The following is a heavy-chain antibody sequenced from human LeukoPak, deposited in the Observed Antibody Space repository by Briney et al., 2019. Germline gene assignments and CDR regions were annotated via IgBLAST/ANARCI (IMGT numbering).Heavy chain of an antibody. CDR2: IYYSGST. V-gene: IGHV4-39*01. CDR3: ARSWRYYGVFDY. Sequence: SETLSRTCTGYSVTVNSFYWVRHAPPPGMGRVGFGSIYYSGSTYNNPSLKSRVTISVDTSKNQFSLRLSSVTAADTAVYYCARSWRYYGVFDYWGQGTLVTVSS. CDR1: SVTVNSFY. J-gene: IGHJ4*02. D-gene: IGHD1-26*01.